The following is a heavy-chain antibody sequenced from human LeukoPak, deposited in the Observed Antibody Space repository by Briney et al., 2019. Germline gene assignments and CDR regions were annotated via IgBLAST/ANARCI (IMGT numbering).Heavy chain of an antibody. V-gene: IGHV1-3*01. Sequence: ASVKVSCKASGYTFTNYAVHGVRLAPGQGLEWMGWISAGNGKTKYSQKLQGRVTITRDTSASTAYMALSSLRSEDTAVYYCARDVIDGRGYSFGYDYWGQGTLVTVSS. CDR3: ARDVIDGRGYSFGYDY. CDR1: GYTFTNYA. D-gene: IGHD5-18*01. J-gene: IGHJ4*02. CDR2: ISAGNGKT.